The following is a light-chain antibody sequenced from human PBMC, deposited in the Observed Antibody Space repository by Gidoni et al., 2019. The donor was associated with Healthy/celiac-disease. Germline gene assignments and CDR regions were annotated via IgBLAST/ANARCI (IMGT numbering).Light chain of an antibody. Sequence: DSQMTQSPSSLSASVGDTVTITCRASQSISSYLNWYQQQPGKAPELLIYAASSLQSGVPSRFSGSVSGTDFTLTITSLQPEDFATYYCQQSSSTPFTFGPXTKVDIK. V-gene: IGKV1-39*01. CDR3: QQSSSTPFT. CDR2: AAS. CDR1: QSISSY. J-gene: IGKJ3*01.